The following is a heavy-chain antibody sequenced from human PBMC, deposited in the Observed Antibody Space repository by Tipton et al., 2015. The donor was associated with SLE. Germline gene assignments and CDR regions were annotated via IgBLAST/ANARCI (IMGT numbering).Heavy chain of an antibody. J-gene: IGHJ3*02. V-gene: IGHV3-30*04. CDR1: GFTFSSYA. CDR2: ISYDGSNK. D-gene: IGHD3-3*01. CDR3: AREGTISGALDAFDI. Sequence: RSLRLSCAASGFTFSSYAMHWVRQAPGKGLEWVAVISYDGSNKYYADSVKGRFTISRDNSKNTLYLQMNSLRAEDTAVYYCAREGTISGALDAFDIWGQGTTVTVSS.